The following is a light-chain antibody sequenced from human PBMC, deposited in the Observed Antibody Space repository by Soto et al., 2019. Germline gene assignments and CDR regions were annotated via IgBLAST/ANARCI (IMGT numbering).Light chain of an antibody. CDR3: SSYAGNDRLGV. CDR1: SSDVGGYDY. Sequence: QSVLTQPPSASGSPGQSVTISCTGTSSDVGGYDYVSWYQQHPGKAPKLIIYEVTERPSGVPDRFSGSKSGNTASLTASGLQSEDEANYYCSSYAGNDRLGVFGGGTQLTVL. J-gene: IGLJ2*01. CDR2: EVT. V-gene: IGLV2-8*01.